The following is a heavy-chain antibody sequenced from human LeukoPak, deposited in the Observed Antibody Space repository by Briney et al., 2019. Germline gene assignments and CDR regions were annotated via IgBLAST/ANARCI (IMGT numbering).Heavy chain of an antibody. CDR3: ARHRAYCGGDCFYYYLDS. D-gene: IGHD2-21*02. V-gene: IGHV4-59*11. Sequence: SETLSLTCTVSGGSITSHYWSWVRQPPGKGLEWIANIDYNGNTNYNPSLKSRVTISLDTSKKQVSLNLSSVTAADTAVYYCARHRAYCGGDCFYYYLDSWGQGTLVTVSS. CDR1: GGSITSHY. J-gene: IGHJ4*02. CDR2: IDYNGNT.